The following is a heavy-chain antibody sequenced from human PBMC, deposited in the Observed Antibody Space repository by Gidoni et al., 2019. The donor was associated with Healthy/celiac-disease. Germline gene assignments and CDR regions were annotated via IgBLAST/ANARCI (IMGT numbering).Heavy chain of an antibody. D-gene: IGHD3-22*01. J-gene: IGHJ4*02. CDR3: ARGNLNYYDSSALEGFDY. Sequence: KGLEWIGYIYYSGSTYYNPSLKSRVTISVDTSKNQFSLKLSSVTAADTAVYYCARGNLNYYDSSALEGFDYWGQGTLVTVSS. CDR2: IYYSGST. V-gene: IGHV4-31*02.